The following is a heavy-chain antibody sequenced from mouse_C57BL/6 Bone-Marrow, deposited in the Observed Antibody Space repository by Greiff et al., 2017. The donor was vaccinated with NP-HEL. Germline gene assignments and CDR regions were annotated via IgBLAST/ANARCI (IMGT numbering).Heavy chain of an antibody. CDR2: IDPENGDT. V-gene: IGHV14-4*01. J-gene: IGHJ2*01. Sequence: EVQLQQSGAELVRPGASVKLSCTASGFNIKDDYMHWVKQRPEQGLEWIGWIDPENGDTEYAPKFQGKATITADTSSNTAYLQLSSLTSEDTAVYYCTTENYPFYFDYWGQGTTLTVSS. D-gene: IGHD2-1*01. CDR3: TTENYPFYFDY. CDR1: GFNIKDDY.